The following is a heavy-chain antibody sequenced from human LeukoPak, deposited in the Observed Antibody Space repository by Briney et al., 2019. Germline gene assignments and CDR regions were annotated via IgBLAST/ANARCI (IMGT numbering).Heavy chain of an antibody. CDR2: IYYSGST. J-gene: IGHJ5*02. D-gene: IGHD7-27*01. CDR3: ARDGDDNWFDP. CDR1: GGSISSSSFY. Sequence: SETLSLTCTVSGGSISSSSFYWGWIRQPPGKGLEWIGSIYYSGSTYYNPSLKSRVTISVDTSKNQFSLKLSSVTAADTAVYYCARDGDDNWFDPWGQGTLVTVSS. V-gene: IGHV4-39*07.